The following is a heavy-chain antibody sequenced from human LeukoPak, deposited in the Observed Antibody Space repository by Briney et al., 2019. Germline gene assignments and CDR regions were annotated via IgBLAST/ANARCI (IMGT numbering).Heavy chain of an antibody. J-gene: IGHJ6*02. CDR1: GGSISSYY. CDR2: IYYSGST. CDR3: ARGGDFWSGYGYYYYGMDV. V-gene: IGHV4-59*01. D-gene: IGHD3-3*01. Sequence: PSETLSLTCIVSGGSISSYYWSWIRQPPGKGLEWIGYIYYSGSTNYNPSLKSRVTISVDTSKNQFSLKLSSVTAADTAVYYCARGGDFWSGYGYYYYGMDVWGQGTTVTVSS.